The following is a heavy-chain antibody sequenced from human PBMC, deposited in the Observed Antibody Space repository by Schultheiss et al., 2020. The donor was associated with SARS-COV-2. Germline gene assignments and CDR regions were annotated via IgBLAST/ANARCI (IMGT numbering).Heavy chain of an antibody. CDR2: INHSGST. V-gene: IGHV4-31*03. CDR1: GGSISSGGYY. Sequence: SETLSLTCTVSGGSISSGGYYWSWIRQHPGKGLEWIGEINHSGSTNYNPSLKSRVTISVDTSKNQFSLKLSSVTAADTAVYYCARVNWFGEYFDYWGQGTLVTVSS. CDR3: ARVNWFGEYFDY. J-gene: IGHJ4*02. D-gene: IGHD3-10*01.